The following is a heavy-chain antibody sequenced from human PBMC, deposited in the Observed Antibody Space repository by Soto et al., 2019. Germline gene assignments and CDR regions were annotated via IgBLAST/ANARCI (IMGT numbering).Heavy chain of an antibody. J-gene: IGHJ4*02. CDR2: ISYDGNNK. CDR1: GFTFSTYA. V-gene: IGHV3-30-3*01. Sequence: QVQLVESGGGVVQPGRSLRLSCAASGFTFSTYAIHWVRQAPGRGLEWVALISYDGNNKYYADSVQGRFTISRDNSQNTVYLELTSLITEDTALSHCVRDRIKYFEYWGQGTLVTVSS. D-gene: IGHD2-21*01. CDR3: VRDRIKYFEY.